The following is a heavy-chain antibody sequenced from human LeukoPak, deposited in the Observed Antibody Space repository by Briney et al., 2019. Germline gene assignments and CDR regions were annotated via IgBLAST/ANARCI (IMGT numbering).Heavy chain of an antibody. CDR1: SGSINRSGYF. CDR2: IYYSGNT. Sequence: SETLSLTCTVSSGSINRSGYFWGWIRQPPGKGLEWIGNIYYSGNTSYSPSLKSRVTISVDTSKNQFSLRLTSVTAADTAVYYCARVRDGYANYWGQGTLVTVSS. J-gene: IGHJ4*02. V-gene: IGHV4-39*01. CDR3: ARVRDGYANY. D-gene: IGHD5-24*01.